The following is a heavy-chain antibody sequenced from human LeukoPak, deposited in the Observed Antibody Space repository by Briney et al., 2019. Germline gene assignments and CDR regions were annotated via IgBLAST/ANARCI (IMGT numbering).Heavy chain of an antibody. CDR2: IWYDGSNK. V-gene: IGHV3-33*01. D-gene: IGHD6-13*01. Sequence: IWYDGSNKYYADSVKGRFTISRDNSKNTLYLQMNSLRAEDTAVYYCARLYSSSWYLAFDIWGQGTMVTVSS. J-gene: IGHJ3*02. CDR3: ARLYSSSWYLAFDI.